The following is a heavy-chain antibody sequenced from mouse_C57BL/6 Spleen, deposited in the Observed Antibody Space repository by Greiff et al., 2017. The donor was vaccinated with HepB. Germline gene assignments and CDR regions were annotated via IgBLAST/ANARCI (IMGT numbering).Heavy chain of an antibody. CDR2: IYPGNGDT. D-gene: IGHD1-1*01. CDR3: ASDYYGSSHAWFAY. CDR1: GYTFTSYN. J-gene: IGHJ3*01. Sequence: LQQSGAELVRPGASVKMSCKASGYTFTSYNMHWVKQTPRQGLEWIGAIYPGNGDTSYNQKFKGKATLTVDKSSSTAYMQLSSLTSEDSAVYFCASDYYGSSHAWFAYWGQGTLVTVSA. V-gene: IGHV1-12*01.